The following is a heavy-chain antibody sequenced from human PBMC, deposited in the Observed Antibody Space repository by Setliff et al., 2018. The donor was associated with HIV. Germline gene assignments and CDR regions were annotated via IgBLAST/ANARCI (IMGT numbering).Heavy chain of an antibody. J-gene: IGHJ6*03. V-gene: IGHV1-69*17. CDR2: IIPISGIT. CDR3: ARDSVARRTLGYYYYMDV. Sequence: GGIIPISGITNYAQKFQGRVRFTADKSTSTAYMELSSLRSEDTAMYYCARDSVARRTLGYYYYMDVWGKGTTVTVSS. D-gene: IGHD6-6*01.